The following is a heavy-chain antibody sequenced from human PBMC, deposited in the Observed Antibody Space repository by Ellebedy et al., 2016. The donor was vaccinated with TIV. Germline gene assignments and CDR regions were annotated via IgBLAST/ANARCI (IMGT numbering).Heavy chain of an antibody. J-gene: IGHJ4*02. CDR1: GFTFSSYA. CDR2: ISGSGGST. CDR3: AKDLLAVRGYYFDY. Sequence: GESLKISCAASGFTFSSYAMSWVRQAPGKGLEWVSAISGSGGSTYYADSVKGRFTISRDNSKNTLYLQMSSLRAEDTAVYYCAKDLLAVRGYYFDYWGQGTLVTVSS. D-gene: IGHD6-6*01. V-gene: IGHV3-23*01.